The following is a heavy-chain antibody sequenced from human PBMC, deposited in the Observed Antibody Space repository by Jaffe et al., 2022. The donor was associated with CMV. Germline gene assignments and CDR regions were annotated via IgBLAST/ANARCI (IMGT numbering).Heavy chain of an antibody. V-gene: IGHV3-21*01. Sequence: EVQLVESGGGLVKPGGSLRLSCAASGFTFSSYSMNWVRQAPGKGLEWVSSISSSSSYIYYADSVKGRFTISRDNAKNSLYLQMNSLRAEDTAVYYCARAGFTMVRGVWGYFDYWGQGTLVTVSS. J-gene: IGHJ4*02. CDR2: ISSSSSYI. CDR3: ARAGFTMVRGVWGYFDY. D-gene: IGHD3-10*01. CDR1: GFTFSSYS.